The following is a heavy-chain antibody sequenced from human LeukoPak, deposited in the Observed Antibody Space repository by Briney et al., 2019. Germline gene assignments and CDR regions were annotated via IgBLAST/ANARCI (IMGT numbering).Heavy chain of an antibody. D-gene: IGHD6-13*01. CDR3: AKAAGIGYSSSWYLFDS. J-gene: IGHJ4*02. V-gene: IGHV3-30-3*01. CDR1: GLTFASHA. Sequence: GGSLRLSCAASGLTFASHAMHWVRQAPGKGLEWVAVISYDGSNRYYADSVKGRFTITRDNSNNTLYLRIHSLGPEDTAVYYCAKAAGIGYSSSWYLFDSWGQGTLVTVS. CDR2: ISYDGSNR.